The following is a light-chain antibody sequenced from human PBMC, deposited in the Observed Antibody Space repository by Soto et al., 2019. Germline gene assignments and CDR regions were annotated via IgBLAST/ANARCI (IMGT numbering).Light chain of an antibody. Sequence: DIVMTQTPLSLSVTPGQPASISCKSSQSLLHSDGKTFFYWYLQKPGQPPQLLIYVVSNRLSGVSDRLGGSGSGTDSTLKIGGVEAEDVGVYYCMQSIQLPWTFGQGTKVDIK. CDR2: VVS. CDR1: QSLLHSDGKTF. V-gene: IGKV2D-29*01. CDR3: MQSIQLPWT. J-gene: IGKJ1*01.